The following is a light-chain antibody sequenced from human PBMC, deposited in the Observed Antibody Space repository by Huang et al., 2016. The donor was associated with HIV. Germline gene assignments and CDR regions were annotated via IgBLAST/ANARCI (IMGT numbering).Light chain of an antibody. Sequence: EMVMTQSPATLSVSPGDGATLSCRASQSVGTKLAWYQQKPGQAPRLLMLGASTRATGIPATFSGSGSGTEFTLTISTLQSEDFAVYYCQQYYIWPRTFGGGTKVEIK. CDR3: QQYYIWPRT. CDR1: QSVGTK. V-gene: IGKV3-15*01. CDR2: GAS. J-gene: IGKJ4*01.